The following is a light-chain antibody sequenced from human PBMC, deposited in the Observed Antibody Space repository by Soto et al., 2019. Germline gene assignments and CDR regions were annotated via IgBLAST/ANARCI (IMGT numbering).Light chain of an antibody. Sequence: EIVLTQSPGTLPLPPGERAALSCRASRLXSGRQLAWYQHKPGQAPRLLMYGVSXRATGITDRFTGSRSGADFTLTISRLEPEDSAVYYCQVYGPSPPITFGQGTRLEIK. J-gene: IGKJ5*01. CDR3: QVYGPSPPIT. CDR1: RLXSGRQ. V-gene: IGKV3-20*01. CDR2: GVS.